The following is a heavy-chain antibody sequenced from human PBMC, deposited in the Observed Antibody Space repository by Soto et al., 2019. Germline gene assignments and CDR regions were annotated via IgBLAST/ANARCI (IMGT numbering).Heavy chain of an antibody. J-gene: IGHJ4*02. Sequence: LRLSCAASGFTFSSYAMRWVRQAPGKGLEWVSAISGSGGSTYYADSVKGRFTISRDKSKNTLYLQMNSLRAEDTAVYYCAKGRGCSYGLTFDYWGQGTLVTVSS. D-gene: IGHD5-18*01. V-gene: IGHV3-23*01. CDR1: GFTFSSYA. CDR2: ISGSGGST. CDR3: AKGRGCSYGLTFDY.